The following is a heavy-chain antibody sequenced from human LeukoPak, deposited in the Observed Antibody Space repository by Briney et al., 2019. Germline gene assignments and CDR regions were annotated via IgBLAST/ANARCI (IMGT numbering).Heavy chain of an antibody. Sequence: VGSLRLSCTAFEFTFGDYAMSGFRQGPGKGLDGVAGISYDGSNKYYADSVKGRFTISRDNSKNTLYLQMNSLRAEDTAVYYCAKDSANYYDSSGYYTRALDYWGQGTLVTVSS. CDR2: ISYDGSNK. J-gene: IGHJ4*02. CDR3: AKDSANYYDSSGYYTRALDY. CDR1: EFTFGDYA. D-gene: IGHD3-22*01. V-gene: IGHV3-30*04.